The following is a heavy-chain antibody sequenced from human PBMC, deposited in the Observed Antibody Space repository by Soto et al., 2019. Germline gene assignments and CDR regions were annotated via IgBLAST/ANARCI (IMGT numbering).Heavy chain of an antibody. V-gene: IGHV4-30-4*01. J-gene: IGHJ3*02. CDR2: ISNRGTP. CDR3: AREVNVVALSDAFDI. Sequence: QVQLQESGPGLVKPSQTLSLICTVSGDSISSDNYFWSWIRQPPGQGLEWIGYISNRGTPYYNPSLKSRVTISLDTSKNRFSLDMHSVTAADTAVYYCAREVNVVALSDAFDIWRQGTMVTVSS. D-gene: IGHD2-8*01. CDR1: GDSISSDNYF.